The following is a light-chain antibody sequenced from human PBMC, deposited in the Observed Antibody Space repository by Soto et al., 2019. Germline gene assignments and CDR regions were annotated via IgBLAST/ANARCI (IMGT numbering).Light chain of an antibody. CDR1: QSVSSN. Sequence: EIVMTQSPATLSVFPGERATLSCRASQSVSSNLVWYQQKPGQAPKLLIYNTFTRATGIPVRFSGSGSETEFTLTISSLQSEDLAVYYCQQYNSWPYTFGQGTKLEI. V-gene: IGKV3-15*01. CDR3: QQYNSWPYT. J-gene: IGKJ2*01. CDR2: NTF.